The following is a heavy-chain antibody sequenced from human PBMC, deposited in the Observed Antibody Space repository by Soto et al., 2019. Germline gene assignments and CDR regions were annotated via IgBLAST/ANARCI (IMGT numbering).Heavy chain of an antibody. CDR1: GYTFTSYA. J-gene: IGHJ6*02. D-gene: IGHD6-19*01. V-gene: IGHV1-3*01. Sequence: ASVKVSCKASGYTFTSYAMHWVRQAPGQRLEWMGWINAGNGNTKYSQKFQGRVTITRDTSASTAYMELSSLRSEDTAVYYCARDEKYSSGWGYYYYGMDVWGQGKTVTVSS. CDR3: ARDEKYSSGWGYYYYGMDV. CDR2: INAGNGNT.